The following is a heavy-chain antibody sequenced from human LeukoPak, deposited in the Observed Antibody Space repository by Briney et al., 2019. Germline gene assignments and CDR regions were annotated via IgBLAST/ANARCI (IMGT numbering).Heavy chain of an antibody. CDR3: ARDWLITAALADF. CDR2: INGYNGDT. CDR1: GYTFTGYY. Sequence: EASVKVSCKASGYTFTGYYMHWVRQAPGQGFEWMGWINGYNGDTKGSAKFQGRMTMTIDRPTSTAYMELTSLTSDDTAVYYCARDWLITAALADFWGPGTQVTVTS. J-gene: IGHJ4*02. V-gene: IGHV1-18*04. D-gene: IGHD3-9*01.